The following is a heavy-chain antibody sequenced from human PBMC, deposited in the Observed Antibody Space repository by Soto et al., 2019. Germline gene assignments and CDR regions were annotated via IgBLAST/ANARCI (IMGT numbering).Heavy chain of an antibody. CDR2: IYYSGST. Sequence: SETLSLTCTVSGGSISSGDYYWSWIRQPPGKGLEWIGYIYYSGSTYYNPSLKSRVTISVDTSKNQFSLKLGSVTAADTAVYYCARAAGYCSSTSCQMGFDYWGQGTLVTVSS. V-gene: IGHV4-30-4*01. J-gene: IGHJ4*02. CDR3: ARAAGYCSSTSCQMGFDY. D-gene: IGHD2-2*01. CDR1: GGSISSGDYY.